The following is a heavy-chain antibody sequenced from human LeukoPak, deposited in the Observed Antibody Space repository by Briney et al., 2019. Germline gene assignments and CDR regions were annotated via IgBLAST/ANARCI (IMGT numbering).Heavy chain of an antibody. J-gene: IGHJ4*02. Sequence: ASVKVSCKGSGYTFTGYYMHWVRQAPGQGLEWMGWINPISGTTNYAQKLQGRVTMTRDTSISTAYMELSRLRSDDTAVYYCALVVVAAGALDYWGQGTLVTVSS. D-gene: IGHD2-15*01. CDR3: ALVVVAAGALDY. V-gene: IGHV1-2*02. CDR1: GYTFTGYY. CDR2: INPISGTT.